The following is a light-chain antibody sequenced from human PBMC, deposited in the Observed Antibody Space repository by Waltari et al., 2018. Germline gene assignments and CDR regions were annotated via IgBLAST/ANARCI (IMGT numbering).Light chain of an antibody. V-gene: IGLV3-25*03. CDR2: KDR. J-gene: IGLJ2*01. CDR3: LSPETRGSWV. Sequence: SYELTQSPSVSLSPGQTARITCTGDALPKKYAYWYQKKPGQAPVLLIFKDRERPSGIPERFSGSTSGTTVTLTITGVQAEDEADYYCLSPETRGSWVFGGGTKLTVL. CDR1: ALPKKY.